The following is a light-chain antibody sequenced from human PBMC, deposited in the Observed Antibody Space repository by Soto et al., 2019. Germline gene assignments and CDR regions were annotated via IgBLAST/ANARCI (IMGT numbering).Light chain of an antibody. CDR1: SGHSSYA. V-gene: IGLV4-69*01. Sequence: QPVLTQSPSASASLGASVKVTCTLSSGHSSYAIAWHQQQPEKGPRYLMKLNSDGSHSKGDVIPDRFSCSSAGAERYLTIARLQSEDEDDYYCQTWVGTGNVVFGGGTQLTVL. CDR3: QTWVGTGNVV. J-gene: IGLJ2*01. CDR2: LNSDGSH.